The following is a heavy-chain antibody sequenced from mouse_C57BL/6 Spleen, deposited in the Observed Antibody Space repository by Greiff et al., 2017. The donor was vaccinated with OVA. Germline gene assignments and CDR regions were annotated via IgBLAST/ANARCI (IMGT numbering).Heavy chain of an antibody. CDR2: IDPETGGT. V-gene: IGHV1-15*01. Sequence: QVQLKESGAELVRPGASVTLSCKASGYTFTDYEMHWVKQTPVHGLEWIGAIDPETGGTAYNQKFKGKAILTADKSSSTAYMELRSLTSEDSAVYYCTRRKENSWDYAMDYWGQGTSVTVSS. CDR3: TRRKENSWDYAMDY. J-gene: IGHJ4*01. CDR1: GYTFTDYE. D-gene: IGHD4-1*01.